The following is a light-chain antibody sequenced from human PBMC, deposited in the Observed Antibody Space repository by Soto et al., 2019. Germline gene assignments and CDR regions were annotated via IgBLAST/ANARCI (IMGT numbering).Light chain of an antibody. CDR2: EVS. J-gene: IGLJ1*01. V-gene: IGLV2-8*01. Sequence: QSALTQPPSASGSPGQSVTISCTGTSSDIGAYIYVSWYQQHPGKAPKLMISEVSRRPSGVPERFSGSKSGNTASLTVSGLQADDEAHYYCSSYAGGNNFVFGTGTKVTVL. CDR1: SSDIGAYIY. CDR3: SSYAGGNNFV.